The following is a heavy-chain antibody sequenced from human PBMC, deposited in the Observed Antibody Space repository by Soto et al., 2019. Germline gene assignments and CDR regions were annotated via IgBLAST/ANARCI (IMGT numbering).Heavy chain of an antibody. CDR2: IFYTGSA. Sequence: QLQLQESGPGLVKPSETLSLTCNVSGESMSNTAYYWGWIRQTPGKGLEWIGSIFYTGSAYYNSSINSRVTISVDTSKNQFSLKLLSVAAADTAIYYCARLKSTYSGSYYGGGFFDYWGQGSLVTVSS. CDR3: ARLKSTYSGSYYGGGFFDY. V-gene: IGHV4-39*01. CDR1: GESMSNTAYY. J-gene: IGHJ4*02. D-gene: IGHD1-26*01.